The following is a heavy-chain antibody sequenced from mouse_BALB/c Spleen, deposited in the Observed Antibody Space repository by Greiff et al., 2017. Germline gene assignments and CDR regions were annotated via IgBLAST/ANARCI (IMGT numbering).Heavy chain of an antibody. CDR1: GFSLTSYG. V-gene: IGHV2-9*02. J-gene: IGHJ3*01. Sequence: QVHVKQSGPGLVAPSQSLSITCTVSGFSLTSYGVHWVRQPPGKGLEWLGVIWAGGSTNYNSALMSRLSISKDNSKSQVFLKMNSLQTDDTAMYYCARDHYGSSYWFAYWGQGTLVTVSA. CDR2: IWAGGST. CDR3: ARDHYGSSYWFAY. D-gene: IGHD1-1*01.